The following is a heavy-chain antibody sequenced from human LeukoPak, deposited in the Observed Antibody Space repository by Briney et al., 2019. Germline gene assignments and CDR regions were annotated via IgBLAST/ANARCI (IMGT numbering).Heavy chain of an antibody. CDR2: IYYSGST. CDR3: ARDRFPLTVPGWFDP. CDR1: GGSISSSSYY. J-gene: IGHJ5*02. Sequence: SETLSLTCTVSGGSISSSSYYWGWIRQPPGKGLEWIGSIYYSGSTYYNPSLKSRVTISVDTSKNQFSLKLSSVTAADTAVYYCARDRFPLTVPGWFDPWGQGTLVTVSS. V-gene: IGHV4-39*07. D-gene: IGHD6-19*01.